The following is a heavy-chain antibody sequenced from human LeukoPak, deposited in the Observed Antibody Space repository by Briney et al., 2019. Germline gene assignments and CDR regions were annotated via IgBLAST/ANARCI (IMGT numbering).Heavy chain of an antibody. D-gene: IGHD2-2*02. CDR2: INPNSGGT. Sequence: ASVKVSCKASGYTFTGYYMHWVRQAPGQGLEWMGRINPNSGGTNYAQKFQGRDTMTRDTSISTAYMELSRLRSDDTAVYYCALTAPYCSSTSCYTAAVVDYWGQGTLVTVSS. CDR1: GYTFTGYY. V-gene: IGHV1-2*06. CDR3: ALTAPYCSSTSCYTAAVVDY. J-gene: IGHJ4*02.